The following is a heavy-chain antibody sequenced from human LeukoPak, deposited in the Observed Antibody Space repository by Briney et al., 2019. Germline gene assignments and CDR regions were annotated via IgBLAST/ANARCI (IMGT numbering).Heavy chain of an antibody. CDR2: FDPEDGET. J-gene: IGHJ6*02. CDR1: GYTLTELS. D-gene: IGHD5-18*01. V-gene: IGHV1-24*01. CDR3: ATAAMVSPRSLYYYYGMDV. Sequence: ASVKVSCKVSGYTLTELSMHWVRQAPGKGLEWMGGFDPEDGETIYAQKFQGRVTMTEDTSTDTAYMELSSLRSEDTAVYYCATAAMVSPRSLYYYYGMDVRGQGTTVTVSS.